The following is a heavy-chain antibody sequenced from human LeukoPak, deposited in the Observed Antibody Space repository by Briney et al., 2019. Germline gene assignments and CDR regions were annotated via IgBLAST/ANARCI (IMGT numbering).Heavy chain of an antibody. CDR3: ARDQEGFDY. V-gene: IGHV1-46*01. J-gene: IGHJ4*02. CDR1: GYTFTNNY. Sequence: ASVKVSCKASGYTFTNNYLHWVRQAPGQGLEWMGMIYPRDGSTSYAQNFQGRVTVTRDTSTTTVHMELGGLRSEDTAVYYCARDQEGFDYWGQGTVVTVSS. CDR2: IYPRDGST.